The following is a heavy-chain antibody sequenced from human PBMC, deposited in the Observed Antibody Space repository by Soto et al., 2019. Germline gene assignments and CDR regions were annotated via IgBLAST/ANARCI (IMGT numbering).Heavy chain of an antibody. D-gene: IGHD5-18*01. V-gene: IGHV4-34*01. CDR1: GGSFSGFY. J-gene: IGHJ4*02. CDR2: INHSGST. Sequence: SETLSLTCAVYGGSFSGFYWSWIRQPPGKGLEWIGEINHSGSTNYNPSIKSRVTISVDTSKNQFSLKLSSVTAADTAVYYCARARGYSYGLDYWGQGTLVTVSS. CDR3: ARARGYSYGLDY.